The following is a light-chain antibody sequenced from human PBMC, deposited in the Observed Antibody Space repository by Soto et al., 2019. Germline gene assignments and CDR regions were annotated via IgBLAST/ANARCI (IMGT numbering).Light chain of an antibody. V-gene: IGLV2-14*03. CDR2: DVS. CDR3: ISYTTISTYV. CDR1: SSDVGSYNY. J-gene: IGLJ1*01. Sequence: QSALTQPASVSGSPGQWIAISCTGTSSDVGSYNYVSWYQHHPGKAPKVMIYDVSSRPSGVSNRFSGSKSGNTASLTISGLQAEDEADYYCISYTTISTYVFGTGTKLTVL.